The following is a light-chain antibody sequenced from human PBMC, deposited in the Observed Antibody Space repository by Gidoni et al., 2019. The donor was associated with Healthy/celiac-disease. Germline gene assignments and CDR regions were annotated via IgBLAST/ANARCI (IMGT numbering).Light chain of an antibody. V-gene: IGKV1-8*01. Sequence: AIRMTQSPSSFSASTGDRVTITCRASQGISSYLAWYQQKPGKAPELLIYAASTLQSGVPSRFSGSGSGTDFTLTISCPQSEDFATYYCQQYYSYPRTFGQGTKVEIK. J-gene: IGKJ1*01. CDR3: QQYYSYPRT. CDR2: AAS. CDR1: QGISSY.